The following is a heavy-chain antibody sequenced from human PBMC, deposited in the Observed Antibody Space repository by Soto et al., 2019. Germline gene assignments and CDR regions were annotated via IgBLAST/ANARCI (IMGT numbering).Heavy chain of an antibody. CDR3: VKDVKEMALIRGLFDH. V-gene: IGHV3-30*18. CDR2: ISHDGRNE. CDR1: GFSFSSYG. Sequence: QVHLVESGGGVVQPGRSLRLSCVASGFSFSSYGMHWVRQAPGKGLEWVAIISHDGRNEYYADSVKGRFTLSRDSSKNTVYLQMNSLSPEDTAVYHCVKDVKEMALIRGLFDHWGQGTLVTVSS. D-gene: IGHD3-3*02. J-gene: IGHJ5*02.